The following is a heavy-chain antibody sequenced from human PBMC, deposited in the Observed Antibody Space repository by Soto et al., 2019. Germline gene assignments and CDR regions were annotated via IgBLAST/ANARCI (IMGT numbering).Heavy chain of an antibody. Sequence: QVQLVQSGAEAKKPGASVKVSCKASGYTFTSYDIHWVRQATGQGLEWMGWKNPNSDDTGYAQNFQGRVNMTRNTSMGTAYMELSSLRSEDTAVYYCAGASGAAGSYGWGYVAFDVWGQWTMVNVSS. CDR3: AGASGAAGSYGWGYVAFDV. J-gene: IGHJ3*01. V-gene: IGHV1-8*01. CDR1: GYTFTSYD. D-gene: IGHD2-8*02. CDR2: KNPNSDDT.